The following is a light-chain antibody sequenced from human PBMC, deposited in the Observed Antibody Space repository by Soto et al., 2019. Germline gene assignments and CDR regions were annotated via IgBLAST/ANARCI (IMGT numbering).Light chain of an antibody. Sequence: EIVLTQSPATLSLSPGERATLSCWASQTVSSYLAWYQQKPGQAPRLLIYDTSNRATGIPARFSGSGSGTDFTLTISSLEPEDFAVYYCQQRSHWPRTFGQGTRLEIK. CDR2: DTS. V-gene: IGKV3-11*01. J-gene: IGKJ5*01. CDR1: QTVSSY. CDR3: QQRSHWPRT.